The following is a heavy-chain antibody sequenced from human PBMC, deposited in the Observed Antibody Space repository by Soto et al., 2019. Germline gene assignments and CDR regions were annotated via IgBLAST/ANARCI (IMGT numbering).Heavy chain of an antibody. CDR3: AKDRQYPRHYFHY. Sequence: EVKLLESGGGLVQPGGSLRPSCGVSGFTVTSNGVSWVRQAPGKGLEWVSAISPNGQGIWYADSVKGRFTISRDISRNTVFLQMDSLRAEDTAVYYCAKDRQYPRHYFHYWGQGSWSPSPQ. V-gene: IGHV3-23*01. D-gene: IGHD4-4*01. CDR1: GFTVTSNG. J-gene: IGHJ4*02. CDR2: ISPNGQGI.